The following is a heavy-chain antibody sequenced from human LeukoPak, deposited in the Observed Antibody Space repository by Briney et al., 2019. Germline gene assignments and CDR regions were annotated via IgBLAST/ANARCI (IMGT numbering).Heavy chain of an antibody. V-gene: IGHV3-21*01. CDR3: ARGTPLYGSSGYSGD. D-gene: IGHD3-22*01. CDR1: GFTFSSYS. Sequence: GGSLRLSCAASGFTFSSYSMNWVRQAPGKGLVWVSSISSSSSYIYYADSVKGRFTISRDNAKNSLYLQMNSLRAEDTAVYYCARGTPLYGSSGYSGDWGQGTLVTVSS. J-gene: IGHJ4*02. CDR2: ISSSSSYI.